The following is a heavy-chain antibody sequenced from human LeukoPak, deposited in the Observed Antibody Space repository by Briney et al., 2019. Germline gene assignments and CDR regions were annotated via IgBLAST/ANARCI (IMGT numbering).Heavy chain of an antibody. CDR2: IKQDGSEK. V-gene: IGHV3-7*01. Sequence: PGGSLRLSCAASGFTFSNYWMSWVRQAPGKWLEWVANIKQDGSEKYYVDSVKRRFTISRDNAKNSLYLKMNSLRAEDTAVYYCASDPPLVVPAANDYWGQGTLVTVSS. J-gene: IGHJ4*02. CDR1: GFTFSNYW. D-gene: IGHD2-2*01. CDR3: ASDPPLVVPAANDY.